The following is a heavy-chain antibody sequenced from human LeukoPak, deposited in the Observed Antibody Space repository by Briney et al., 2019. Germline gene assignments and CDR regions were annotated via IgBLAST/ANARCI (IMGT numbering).Heavy chain of an antibody. Sequence: SQTLSLTCAISGDSFSSNSVAWNWIRQSPSRGLEWLGRTYYRSKRYNDYAVSMKGRITINADTSKNQFSLQLNSVTPEDTAVYYCARSISGLGDWGQGTLVTVSS. CDR1: GDSFSSNSVA. CDR2: TYYRSKRYN. D-gene: IGHD3-16*01. CDR3: ARSISGLGD. V-gene: IGHV6-1*01. J-gene: IGHJ4*02.